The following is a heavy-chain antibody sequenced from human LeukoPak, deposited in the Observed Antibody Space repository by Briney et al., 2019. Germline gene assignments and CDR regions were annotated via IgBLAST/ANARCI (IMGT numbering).Heavy chain of an antibody. J-gene: IGHJ3*02. D-gene: IGHD3-10*01. V-gene: IGHV4-59*12. Sequence: SETLSLTCTVSGGSISSYFWSWIRQPPGKGLEWNGYIYYSGSTNYNPSLKSRVTISVDTSKNQFSLKLSSVTAADTAVYYCARDLPTLFITMVRGVTTDAFDIWGQGTMVTVSS. CDR3: ARDLPTLFITMVRGVTTDAFDI. CDR1: GGSISSYF. CDR2: IYYSGST.